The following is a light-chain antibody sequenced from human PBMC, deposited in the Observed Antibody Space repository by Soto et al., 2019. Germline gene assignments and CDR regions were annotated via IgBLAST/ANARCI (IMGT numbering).Light chain of an antibody. CDR1: QSINNNY. Sequence: EVVLTQSPGTLSLSPGERANLSCRGSQSINNNYLAWYLQRPGQAPRLLIYGSSDRATGIPDRFSGSGSGTDFTLTISRLEPEDFAVYYCHQYGSSPPYTFGQGTKLEI. J-gene: IGKJ2*01. CDR2: GSS. CDR3: HQYGSSPPYT. V-gene: IGKV3-20*01.